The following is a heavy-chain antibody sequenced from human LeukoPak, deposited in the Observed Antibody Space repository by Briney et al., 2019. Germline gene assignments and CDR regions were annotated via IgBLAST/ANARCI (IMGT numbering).Heavy chain of an antibody. V-gene: IGHV4-59*01. CDR1: GGSISSYY. Sequence: SETLSLTCTVSGGSISSYYWSWIRQPPGKGLEWIGYIYYSGSTNYNPSLKSRVTISVDTSKNQFSLKLSSVTAADTAVYYCARGYYDIGEDWFDPWGQGTLVTVSS. D-gene: IGHD3-9*01. J-gene: IGHJ5*02. CDR2: IYYSGST. CDR3: ARGYYDIGEDWFDP.